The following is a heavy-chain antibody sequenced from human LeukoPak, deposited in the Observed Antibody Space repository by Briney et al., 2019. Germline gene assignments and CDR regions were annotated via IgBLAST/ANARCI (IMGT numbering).Heavy chain of an antibody. D-gene: IGHD2-21*02. Sequence: SETLSLTCTVSGGSISSYYWSWIRQPPGKGLEWIGYIYYSGSTDYNPSLKSRVTISVDTSKNQFSLNLSSVTAPDTAVYFCAGFTAQVDYYYMDVWGKGTTVTVSS. CDR3: AGFTAQVDYYYMDV. V-gene: IGHV4-59*01. CDR1: GGSISSYY. CDR2: IYYSGST. J-gene: IGHJ6*03.